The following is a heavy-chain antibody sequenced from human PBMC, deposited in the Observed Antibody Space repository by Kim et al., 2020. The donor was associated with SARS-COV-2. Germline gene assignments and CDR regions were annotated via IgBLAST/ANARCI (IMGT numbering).Heavy chain of an antibody. Sequence: NTNYAQKLQGRVTMTTDTSTSTAYMELRSLRSDDTAVYYCARELGAGGDYWGQGTLVTVSS. CDR2: NT. D-gene: IGHD3-16*01. J-gene: IGHJ4*02. V-gene: IGHV1-18*01. CDR3: ARELGAGGDY.